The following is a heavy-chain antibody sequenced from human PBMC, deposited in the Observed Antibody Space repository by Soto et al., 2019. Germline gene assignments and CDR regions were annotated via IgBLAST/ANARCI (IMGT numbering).Heavy chain of an antibody. CDR2: ISGGGGST. J-gene: IGHJ3*02. D-gene: IGHD2-15*01. CDR1: GFTFRNYA. V-gene: IGHV3-23*01. Sequence: GGFLRLSCAASGFTFRNYAMSWVRQAPGKGPEWVSGISGGGGSTSYADSVKGRFTISRDNSKNTLDLQMYSLRVDDTAVYYCARKGTVAASHDALDIWGQGTMVPVSS. CDR3: ARKGTVAASHDALDI.